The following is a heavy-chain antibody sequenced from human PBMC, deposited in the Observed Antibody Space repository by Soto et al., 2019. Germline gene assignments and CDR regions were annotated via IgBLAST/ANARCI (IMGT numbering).Heavy chain of an antibody. CDR3: AGDYDRSGYQPRLVDD. V-gene: IGHV1-69*01. CDR2: IITIFGTA. Sequence: QVQLVQSGAEVKKPWSSVKVSCKASGGTFSSYAISWVRQAPGQGLEWMGGIITIFGTANYAQKCQGRVTSTADASTSTAEMELRSLGSEDTYVYSCAGDYDRSGYQPRLVDDWGQGTLVTVSS. J-gene: IGHJ4*02. CDR1: GGTFSSYA. D-gene: IGHD3-22*01.